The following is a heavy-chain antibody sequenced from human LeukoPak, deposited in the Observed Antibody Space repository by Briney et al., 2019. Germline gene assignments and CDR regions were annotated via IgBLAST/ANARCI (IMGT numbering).Heavy chain of an antibody. CDR1: GFTFSTYW. V-gene: IGHV3-33*08. CDR3: ARDPLRDDYVWGNYRNGADY. J-gene: IGHJ4*02. CDR2: MWYDGSKK. Sequence: GGSLRLSCSASGFTFSTYWMSWVRQAPGKGLEWVAVMWYDGSKKHYTDSVKGRFTISRDNSQNTLYLQMNSLRAEDTAVYYCARDPLRDDYVWGNYRNGADYWGQGTLVTVSS. D-gene: IGHD3-16*02.